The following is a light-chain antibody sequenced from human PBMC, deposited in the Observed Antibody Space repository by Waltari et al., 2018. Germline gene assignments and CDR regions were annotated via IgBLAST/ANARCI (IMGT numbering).Light chain of an antibody. Sequence: DIQMTQSPSTLSASVGDRVIFSCRASQSISKWLAWYQQKPGKAPKLLIYTASTLESGVPSRFSSSGSRTEFTLTISSLQPEDFATYYCQQYNSYSLLSFGGGTKVEIK. CDR3: QQYNSYSLLS. CDR1: QSISKW. CDR2: TAS. J-gene: IGKJ4*01. V-gene: IGKV1-5*03.